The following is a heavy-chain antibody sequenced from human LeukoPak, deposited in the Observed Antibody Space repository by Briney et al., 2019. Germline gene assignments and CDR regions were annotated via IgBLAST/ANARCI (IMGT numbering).Heavy chain of an antibody. CDR1: GYSISSGYY. D-gene: IGHD6-13*01. V-gene: IGHV4-38-2*01. CDR3: ARYSSSWDY. J-gene: IGHJ4*02. CDR2: IYHSGST. Sequence: SETLSLTCAVSGYSISSGYYWGWIPQPPGKGLEWIGSIYHSGSTYYNPSLKSRVTISVDTSKNQFSLKLSSVTAADTAVYYCARYSSSWDYWGQGTLVTVSS.